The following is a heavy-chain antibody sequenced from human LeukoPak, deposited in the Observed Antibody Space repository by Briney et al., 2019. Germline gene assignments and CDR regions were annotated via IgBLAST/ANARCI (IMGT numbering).Heavy chain of an antibody. CDR2: IIPIFDTA. D-gene: IGHD3-10*01. J-gene: IGHJ4*02. CDR3: AKAGVRGAWFGELLHTYFDY. Sequence: GASVKVSCKASGGTFNNYAISWVRQAPGQGLEWMGGIIPIFDTANYAQKFQGRVTITADKSTSTAYMELSSLRSEDTAVYYCAKAGVRGAWFGELLHTYFDYWGQGTLVTVSS. CDR1: GGTFNNYA. V-gene: IGHV1-69*06.